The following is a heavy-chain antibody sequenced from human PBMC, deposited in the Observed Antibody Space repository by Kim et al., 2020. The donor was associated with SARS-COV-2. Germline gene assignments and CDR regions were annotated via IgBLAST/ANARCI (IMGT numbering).Heavy chain of an antibody. CDR2: IKRKTDGGTT. D-gene: IGHD4-17*01. CDR3: TTDLHDYGDLDY. J-gene: IGHJ4*02. Sequence: GGSPRLSCAASGFTFSNAWMSWVRQAPGKGLEWVGRIKRKTDGGTTDYAAPVKGRFTISRDDSKKTLYLQMNSLKTEDTAVYYYTTDLHDYGDLDYWGQGTLVTVSS. CDR1: GFTFSNAW. V-gene: IGHV3-15*01.